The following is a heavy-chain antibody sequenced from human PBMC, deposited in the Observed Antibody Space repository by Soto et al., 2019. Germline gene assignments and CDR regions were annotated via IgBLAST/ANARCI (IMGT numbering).Heavy chain of an antibody. V-gene: IGHV3-30*18. CDR2: ISYAGINK. Sequence: VQLVESGGGVVQPGRSLSLSCAASGFTFSSYGMHWVCQAPGTGLEWVAVISYAGINKYYADSVKGRFTISRDNYKHPLYLQMNSLGAEDTAVYYCAKGWGGSSGRFGYYYYGRDVWGQGPTVTVSS. CDR1: GFTFSSYG. CDR3: AKGWGGSSGRFGYYYYGRDV. J-gene: IGHJ6*02. D-gene: IGHD6-19*01.